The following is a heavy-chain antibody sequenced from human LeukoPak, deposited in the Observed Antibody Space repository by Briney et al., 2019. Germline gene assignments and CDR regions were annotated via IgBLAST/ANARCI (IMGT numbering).Heavy chain of an antibody. J-gene: IGHJ4*02. D-gene: IGHD3-16*02. CDR1: GFTFSSSA. CDR3: AKGGSYRSQPYFDY. V-gene: IGHV3-23*01. CDR2: ISGSGSGGST. Sequence: GGSLRLSCAASGFTFSSSAMSWVRQAPGKGLEWVSAISGSGSGGSTFYADSVKGRFTISRDNSKNTVYLQMNSLRAEDTAVYYCAKGGSYRSQPYFDYWGQGTPVTVSS.